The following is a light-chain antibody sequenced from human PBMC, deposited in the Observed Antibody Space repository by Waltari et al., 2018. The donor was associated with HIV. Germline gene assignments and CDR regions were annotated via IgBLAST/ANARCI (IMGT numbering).Light chain of an antibody. V-gene: IGLV2-23*02. Sequence: QSALTQPASVSGSPGQSITISCTGTSSDVGTYDLVPWYQQHPGKAPKLMIYEVTKWSSGVSNRFSGSKSGNTASLTISGLQAEDEADYYCCSYAGTNGLVFGGGTKLTVL. CDR3: CSYAGTNGLV. J-gene: IGLJ3*02. CDR2: EVT. CDR1: SSDVGTYDL.